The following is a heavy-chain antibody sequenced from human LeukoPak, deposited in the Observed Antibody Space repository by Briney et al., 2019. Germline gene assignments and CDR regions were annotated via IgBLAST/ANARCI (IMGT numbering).Heavy chain of an antibody. CDR1: GFNFSRYW. CDR3: ARSGSYFDFDS. J-gene: IGHJ4*02. CDR2: IDQDGSEK. D-gene: IGHD1-26*01. V-gene: IGHV3-7*01. Sequence: PGGSLRLSCGASGFNFSRYWMSWVRQAPGKGLEWVANIDQDGSEKYYVDSVKGRFTITGAKNSLYLQMDSLSPEDTAVYYCARSGSYFDFDSWGQGTLVTVSS.